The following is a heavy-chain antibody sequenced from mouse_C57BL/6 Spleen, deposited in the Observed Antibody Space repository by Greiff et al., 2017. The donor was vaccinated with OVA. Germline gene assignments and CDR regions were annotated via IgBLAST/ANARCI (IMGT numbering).Heavy chain of an antibody. CDR3: TREGEIYYGAWFAY. J-gene: IGHJ3*01. Sequence: EVMLVESGEGLVKPGGSLKLSCAASGFTFSSYAMSWVRQTPEKRLEWVAYISSGGDYIYYADTVKGRFTISRDNARNTLYLQMSSLKSEDTAMYYCTREGEIYYGAWFAYWGQGTLVTVSA. CDR1: GFTFSSYA. V-gene: IGHV5-9-1*02. D-gene: IGHD2-1*01. CDR2: ISSGGDYI.